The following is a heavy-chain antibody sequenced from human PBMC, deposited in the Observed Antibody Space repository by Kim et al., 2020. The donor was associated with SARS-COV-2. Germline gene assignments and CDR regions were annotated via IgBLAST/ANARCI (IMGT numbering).Heavy chain of an antibody. V-gene: IGHV4-4*02. J-gene: IGHJ5*02. CDR2: VDHSGTT. Sequence: SETLSLTCAVSGASISSSSCWCWVRQPPGKGLEGFGEVDHSGTTSYNVSLKNRVSILVDKSKNKLSLRLTSVRAADTAVDYCSRGVSCAWTLRSWFDRWG. CDR3: SRGVSCAWTLRSWFDR. CDR1: GASISSSSC. D-gene: IGHD3-16*01.